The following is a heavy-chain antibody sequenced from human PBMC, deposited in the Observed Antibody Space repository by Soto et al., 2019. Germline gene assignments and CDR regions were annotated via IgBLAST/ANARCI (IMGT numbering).Heavy chain of an antibody. J-gene: IGHJ4*02. CDR3: ARGRYGDY. D-gene: IGHD1-1*01. V-gene: IGHV1-18*01. CDR2: ISAHNGNT. Sequence: QVHLVQSGAEVKKPGASVKVSCKASGYTFTSYGITWVRQAPGQGLEWMGWISAHNGNTDYAQKPQGRVIVTRDTSTSTAYRELRSRISDDTAVYYCARGRYGDYWGQGALVTVSS. CDR1: GYTFTSYG.